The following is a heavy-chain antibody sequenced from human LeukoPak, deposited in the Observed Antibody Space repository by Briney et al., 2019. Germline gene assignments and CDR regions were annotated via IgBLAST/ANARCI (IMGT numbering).Heavy chain of an antibody. CDR2: IYYSGST. D-gene: IGHD3-9*01. J-gene: IGHJ6*02. Sequence: SETLSLTCTVSGGSISSYYWSWIRQPPGKGLEWIGYIYYSGSTNYNPSLKSRVTISVDTSKNQFSLKLSSVTAADTAVYYCARDRVNDILTGYLYYGMDVWGQGTTVTVSS. V-gene: IGHV4-59*01. CDR1: GGSISSYY. CDR3: ARDRVNDILTGYLYYGMDV.